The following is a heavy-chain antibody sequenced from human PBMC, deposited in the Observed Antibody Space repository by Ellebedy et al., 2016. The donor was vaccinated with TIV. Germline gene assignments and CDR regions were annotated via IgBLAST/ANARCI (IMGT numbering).Heavy chain of an antibody. J-gene: IGHJ5*02. V-gene: IGHV4-59*01. CDR3: ASVGTPVAGTRGFGWFDT. Sequence: MPSETLSLTCTVSGGSMGGYFWTWIRESPGKGLEWIGYMHYSGSTEYNPSLKSRVTISLYTSKNHFSLKMSSVTAADTAVYFCASVGTPVAGTRGFGWFDTWGQGTLVTVSS. CDR1: GGSMGGYF. D-gene: IGHD6-13*01. CDR2: MHYSGST.